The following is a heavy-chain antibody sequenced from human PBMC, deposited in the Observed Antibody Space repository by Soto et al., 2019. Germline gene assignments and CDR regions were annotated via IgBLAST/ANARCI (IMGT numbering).Heavy chain of an antibody. Sequence: VQLAESGGGLIQPGGSLRLSCAASGFSVSGNYMSWVRQAPGKGLEWVSLMYSAGNTYYADSVKGRFTISRDNSKNTLSLQMNSLRADDTAVYYCARDTFDRSGFPSYYFDLWGQGTLVTVSS. CDR2: MYSAGNT. V-gene: IGHV3-53*01. D-gene: IGHD3-22*01. CDR3: ARDTFDRSGFPSYYFDL. CDR1: GFSVSGNY. J-gene: IGHJ4*02.